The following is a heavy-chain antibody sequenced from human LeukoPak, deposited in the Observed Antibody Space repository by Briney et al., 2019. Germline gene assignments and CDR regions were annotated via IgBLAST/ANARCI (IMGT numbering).Heavy chain of an antibody. CDR1: GFTFSSYA. V-gene: IGHV3-23*01. Sequence: GGSLRLSCAASGFTFSSYAMSWVRQAPGKGLEWVSAISGSGGSTYYADSVKGRFTISRHNSKNTLYLQMNSLRAEDTAVYYCARGRSRRSGSYYGDAFDIWGQGTMVTVSS. J-gene: IGHJ3*02. CDR3: ARGRSRRSGSYYGDAFDI. D-gene: IGHD1-26*01. CDR2: ISGSGGST.